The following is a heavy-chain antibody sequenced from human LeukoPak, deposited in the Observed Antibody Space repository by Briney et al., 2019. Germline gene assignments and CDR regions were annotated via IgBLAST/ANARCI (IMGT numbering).Heavy chain of an antibody. V-gene: IGHV3-48*03. D-gene: IGHD5-18*01. CDR2: ISSSGSTI. CDR1: GFTFSSYE. J-gene: IGHJ5*02. Sequence: PGGSLRLSCAASGFTFSSYEMNWVRQAPGKGLEWVSYISSSGSTINYADSVKGRFTISRDNAKNSLYLQMNSPRAEDTAVYYCARGRTDTAMARPNWFDPWGQGTLVTVSS. CDR3: ARGRTDTAMARPNWFDP.